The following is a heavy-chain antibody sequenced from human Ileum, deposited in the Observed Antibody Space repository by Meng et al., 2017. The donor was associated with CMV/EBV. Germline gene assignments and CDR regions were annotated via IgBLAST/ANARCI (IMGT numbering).Heavy chain of an antibody. CDR2: IYYSGAT. Sequence: GGSLRLSCAASGFTVNTFAMAWVRQAPGKGLEWVSSIYYSGATYYADSVKGRFTVSRDDSKSTLYLQMNNLRVEDTATYYCARKVDLDVWGQGTLVTVSS. D-gene: IGHD5-12*01. J-gene: IGHJ4*02. CDR3: ARKVDLDV. CDR1: GFTVNTFA. V-gene: IGHV3-23*01.